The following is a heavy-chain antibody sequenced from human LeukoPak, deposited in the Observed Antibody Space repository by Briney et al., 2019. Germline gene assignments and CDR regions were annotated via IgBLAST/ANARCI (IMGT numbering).Heavy chain of an antibody. D-gene: IGHD6-13*01. CDR2: IYYSGST. J-gene: IGHJ6*02. Sequence: SETLCLTCTVSGGSISSSSYYWGWIRQPPGKGLEWIGSIYYSGSTDYNPSLTSLVTISVDTSKNQFSLKLTSVTAADTAVYSCARQFSSSWYGVHYYYYGMDVWGQGTTVTVSS. CDR1: GGSISSSSYY. V-gene: IGHV4-39*01. CDR3: ARQFSSSWYGVHYYYYGMDV.